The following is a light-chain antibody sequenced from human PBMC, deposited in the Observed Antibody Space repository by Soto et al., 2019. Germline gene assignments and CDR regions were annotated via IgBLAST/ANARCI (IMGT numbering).Light chain of an antibody. CDR2: GAA. Sequence: DIQMTQSLSSLSASVGDRVAITCRASQNIRNYLNWYQQKPGKAPKVLIYGAASLQSGVPSRFSGSGSGTNFTLTINSLQPEDYATYYCQQSYNIQALTFGGGTKVEIK. CDR1: QNIRNY. CDR3: QQSYNIQALT. J-gene: IGKJ4*01. V-gene: IGKV1-39*01.